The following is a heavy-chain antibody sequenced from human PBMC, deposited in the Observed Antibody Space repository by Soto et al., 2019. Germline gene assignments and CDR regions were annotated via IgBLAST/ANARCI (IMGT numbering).Heavy chain of an antibody. CDR1: AGSINSYW. J-gene: IGHJ4*02. V-gene: IGHV4-4*07. CDR2: VYSSGTT. CDR3: ARDIASYAYGEGY. D-gene: IGHD2-21*01. Sequence: PSETLSLTCTVSAGSINSYWWSWIRQPAGKGLEWIGRVYSSGTTDYNPSLNSRATMSVETSKNQFSLKLSSVTAADTAVYYCARDIASYAYGEGYWGQGIQVTVSS.